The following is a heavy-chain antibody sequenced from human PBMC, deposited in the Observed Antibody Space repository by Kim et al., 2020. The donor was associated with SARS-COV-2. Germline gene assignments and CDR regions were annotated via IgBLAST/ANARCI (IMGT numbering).Heavy chain of an antibody. CDR1: GGSISSNY. D-gene: IGHD2-21*02. CDR2: IYYSAGA. V-gene: IGHV4-59*08. Sequence: SETLSLTCTVSGGSISSNYWTWIRQPPGMGLEWIGHIYYSAGASYNPSLKSRATISVDTSKNQFSLRLSSVTAADTAVYYCARHGRSGGVDWGANDYWG. J-gene: IGHJ4*01. CDR3: ARHGRSGGVDWGANDY.